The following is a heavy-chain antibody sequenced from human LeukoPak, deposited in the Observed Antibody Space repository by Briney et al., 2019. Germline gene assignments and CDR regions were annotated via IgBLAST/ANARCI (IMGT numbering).Heavy chain of an antibody. D-gene: IGHD3-3*01. V-gene: IGHV3-21*01. CDR1: GFTFSSYS. CDR3: AREVGGLTYYFDY. J-gene: IGHJ4*02. Sequence: KSGGSLRLSCAASGFTFSSYSMNWVRQAPGKGLEWVSSISSSSSYIYYADSVKGRFTISRDNAKNSLYLQMNSLRAEDTAVYYCAREVGGLTYYFDYWGQGTLVTVSS. CDR2: ISSSSSYI.